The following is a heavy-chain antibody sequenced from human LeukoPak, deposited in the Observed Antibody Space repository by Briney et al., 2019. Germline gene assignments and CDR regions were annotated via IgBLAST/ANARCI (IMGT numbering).Heavy chain of an antibody. J-gene: IGHJ6*03. D-gene: IGHD2-2*01. CDR3: ARGTPCSSTSCYPYYYYYYMDV. CDR2: MNPNSGNT. Sequence: ASVTVSCKASGYTFTSYDINWVRQAPGQGLEWMGWMNPNSGNTGYAQKFQGRVTITRNTSISTAYMELSSLRSEDTAVYYCARGTPCSSTSCYPYYYYYYMDVWGKGTTVTVSS. CDR1: GYTFTSYD. V-gene: IGHV1-8*03.